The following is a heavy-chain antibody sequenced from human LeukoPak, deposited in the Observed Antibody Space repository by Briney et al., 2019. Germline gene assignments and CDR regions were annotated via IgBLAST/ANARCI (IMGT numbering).Heavy chain of an antibody. J-gene: IGHJ6*03. D-gene: IGHD3-16*02. Sequence: GGSLRLSCAASGFIFSSYAMSWVRRAPGKGLEWVSAISGSGGSTYYADSVKGRFTISRDNSKNTLYLQMNSLRAEDTAVYYCAKDKFIAGRYYYYMDVWGKGTTVTVSS. V-gene: IGHV3-23*01. CDR2: ISGSGGST. CDR1: GFIFSSYA. CDR3: AKDKFIAGRYYYYMDV.